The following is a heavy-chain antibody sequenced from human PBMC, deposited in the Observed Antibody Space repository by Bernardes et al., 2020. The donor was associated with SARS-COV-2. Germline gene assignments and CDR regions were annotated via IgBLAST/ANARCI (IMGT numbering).Heavy chain of an antibody. CDR2: IIGSGTTT. Sequence: GGSLRLSRAASGFTFSNYEMNWVRQAPGKGLAWVSYIIGSGTTTFYADSVKGRFTISRDNAKNSLYLQMNSLRAEDTAIYYCAMRDWLHSYYSYGLDVWGQGTTVTVS. D-gene: IGHD3-9*01. V-gene: IGHV3-48*03. J-gene: IGHJ6*02. CDR3: AMRDWLHSYYSYGLDV. CDR1: GFTFSNYE.